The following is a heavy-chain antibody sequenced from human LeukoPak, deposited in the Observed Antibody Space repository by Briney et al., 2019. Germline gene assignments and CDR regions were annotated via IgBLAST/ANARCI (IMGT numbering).Heavy chain of an antibody. CDR2: IIPIFGTA. CDR3: ARIAAGEPERLDY. Sequence: ASVKVSCKASGGTFSSYAISWVRQAPGQGLEWMGGIIPIFGTANYAQKFQGRVTITADESMSTAYMELSSLRSEDTAVYYCARIAAGEPERLDYWGQGTLVTVSS. CDR1: GGTFSSYA. V-gene: IGHV1-69*13. D-gene: IGHD6-13*01. J-gene: IGHJ4*02.